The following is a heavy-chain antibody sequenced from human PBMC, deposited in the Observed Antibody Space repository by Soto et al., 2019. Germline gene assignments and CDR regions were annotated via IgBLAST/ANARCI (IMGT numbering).Heavy chain of an antibody. V-gene: IGHV1-69*13. CDR1: GGTFSSYA. J-gene: IGHJ6*02. D-gene: IGHD2-2*01. CDR3: ARDRGLKLEDIVLVPAALDYYYYYGMDV. CDR2: IIPIFGTA. Sequence: GASVKVSCKASGGTFSSYAISWVRQAPGQGLEWMGGIIPIFGTANYAQKFQGRVTITADESTSTAYMELSSLRSEDTAVYYCARDRGLKLEDIVLVPAALDYYYYYGMDVWGQGTTVTVSS.